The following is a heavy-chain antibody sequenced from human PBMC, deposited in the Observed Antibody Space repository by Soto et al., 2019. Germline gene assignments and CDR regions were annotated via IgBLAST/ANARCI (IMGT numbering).Heavy chain of an antibody. CDR2: ITTGSNI. V-gene: IGHV3-21*01. Sequence: EVQLVESGGGPVKPGGSLRLSCAASGFSFSLYNMNWVRQAPGKGLEWVSSITTGSNIYYADSVKGRFTISRDNSNISLYLQMNSLRAEDTAVYYCARELYTAISEVGYWGQGTLVTVSS. CDR3: ARELYTAISEVGY. D-gene: IGHD2-21*02. CDR1: GFSFSLYN. J-gene: IGHJ4*02.